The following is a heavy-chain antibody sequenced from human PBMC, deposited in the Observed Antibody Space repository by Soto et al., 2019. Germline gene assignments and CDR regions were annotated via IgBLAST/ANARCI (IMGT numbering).Heavy chain of an antibody. D-gene: IGHD6-13*01. CDR1: GYTFTGYY. Sequence: QVQLVQSGAEVKKPGASAKVSCKASGYTFTGYYMHWVRQAPGQGLEWMGWINPNSGGTNYAQKFQGWVTMTRDTSISTAYMELSRLRSDDTAVYYCARDASIAAANYYYYGMDVWGQGTTVTVSS. CDR3: ARDASIAAANYYYYGMDV. J-gene: IGHJ6*02. V-gene: IGHV1-2*04. CDR2: INPNSGGT.